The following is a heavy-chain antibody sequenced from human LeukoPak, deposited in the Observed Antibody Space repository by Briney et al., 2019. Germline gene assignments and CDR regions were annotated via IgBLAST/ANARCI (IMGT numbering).Heavy chain of an antibody. V-gene: IGHV3-21*01. CDR2: ISISSTYI. D-gene: IGHD2-15*01. J-gene: IGHJ5*02. Sequence: PGGSLRLSCAASGFTLSTYSMNWVRQAPGKGLEWVSSISISSTYIYYADSVKGRFTISRDNAKDSLYLQMNSLRAEDTAVYYCARDPLGYCSGGSCDWFDPWGQGTLVTVSS. CDR1: GFTLSTYS. CDR3: ARDPLGYCSGGSCDWFDP.